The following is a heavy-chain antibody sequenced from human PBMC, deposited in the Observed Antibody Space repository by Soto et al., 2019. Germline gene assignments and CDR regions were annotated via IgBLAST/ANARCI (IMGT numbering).Heavy chain of an antibody. Sequence: DVQLVESGGGLMQPGESLRLSCAASGLTVSGKKYVAWVRQAPGKGLEWVSALYDVDGSFYADSVKGRFTTSSDSAKTTVYLQMNGLRPDDTAGYYCATWHEREHAYDVWGQGTTVTVSS. CDR3: ATWHEREHAYDV. CDR2: LYDVDGS. D-gene: IGHD1-26*01. V-gene: IGHV3-53*01. J-gene: IGHJ3*01. CDR1: GLTVSGKKY.